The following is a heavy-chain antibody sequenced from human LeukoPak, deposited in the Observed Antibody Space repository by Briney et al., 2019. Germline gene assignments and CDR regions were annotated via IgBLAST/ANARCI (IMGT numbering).Heavy chain of an antibody. D-gene: IGHD3-10*01. V-gene: IGHV1-69*13. CDR1: GGTFSSYA. CDR2: IIPIFGTA. CDR3: ASDTMVRGVIISYYYYMDV. Sequence: GASVKVSCKASGGTFSSYAISWVRQAPGQGLEWMGGIIPIFGTANYAQKFQGRVTITADESTSTAYMELSSLRSEDTAVCYCASDTMVRGVIISYYYYMDVWGKGTTVTTSS. J-gene: IGHJ6*03.